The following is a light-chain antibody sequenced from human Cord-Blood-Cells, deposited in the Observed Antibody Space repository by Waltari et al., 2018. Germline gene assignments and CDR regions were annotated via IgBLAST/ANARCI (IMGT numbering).Light chain of an antibody. V-gene: IGKV3-15*01. J-gene: IGKJ1*01. Sequence: EIVMTPSPATLSVSPGERATLSCRSSQSVSSNLAWYQQKPGQAPRLLIYGASTRATGIPARFSGSGSGTEFTLTISSLQSEDFAVYYCQQYNNWPTCGQGTKVEIK. CDR3: QQYNNWPT. CDR1: QSVSSN. CDR2: GAS.